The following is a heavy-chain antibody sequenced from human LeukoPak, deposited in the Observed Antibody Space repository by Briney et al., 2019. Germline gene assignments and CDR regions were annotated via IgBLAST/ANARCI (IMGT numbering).Heavy chain of an antibody. D-gene: IGHD3-22*01. CDR1: GLTFRSYA. Sequence: GRSLRLSCAASGLTFRSYAMHWVRQAPGKGLEWVAVISYDGNNKYYADSVKGRFTTSRDNSKNTLYLQMNSLRAEDTAVYYCARALPITMIVVVYPGGMDVWGQGTTVTVSS. CDR3: ARALPITMIVVVYPGGMDV. V-gene: IGHV3-30-3*01. J-gene: IGHJ6*02. CDR2: ISYDGNNK.